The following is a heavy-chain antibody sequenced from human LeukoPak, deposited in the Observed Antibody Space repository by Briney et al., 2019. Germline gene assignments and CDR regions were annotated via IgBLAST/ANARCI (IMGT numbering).Heavy chain of an antibody. Sequence: GGSLRLSCAASGFTFSDYYMSWIRQAPGKGLEWVSYISSSGSTIYYADSVKGRFTISRDNAKNSLYLQMNSLRAEDTAVYYCARDPGLSSGYYSPLDYWGQGTLVTVSS. CDR1: GFTFSDYY. D-gene: IGHD3-22*01. CDR2: ISSSGSTI. CDR3: ARDPGLSSGYYSPLDY. V-gene: IGHV3-11*04. J-gene: IGHJ4*02.